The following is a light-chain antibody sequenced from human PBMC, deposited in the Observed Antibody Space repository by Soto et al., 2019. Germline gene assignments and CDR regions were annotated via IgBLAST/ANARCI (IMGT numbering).Light chain of an antibody. CDR1: SSDVGGYNY. CDR2: EVS. CDR3: SSYTSSTFYV. V-gene: IGLV2-14*01. J-gene: IGLJ1*01. Sequence: SALTQPASVSGSPGQSITISCTGTSSDVGGYNYVSWYQQHPGKAPKLMIYEVSNRPSGVSNRSSGSKSGNTASLTISGLQAEDEADYYCSSYTSSTFYVFGTGTKAPS.